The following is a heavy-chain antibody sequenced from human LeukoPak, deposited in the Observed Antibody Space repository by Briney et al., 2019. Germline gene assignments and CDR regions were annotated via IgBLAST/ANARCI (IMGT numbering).Heavy chain of an antibody. D-gene: IGHD3-22*01. J-gene: IGHJ4*02. Sequence: GGSLRLSCAVSGFTVSGNYMSWVRQAPGKGLEWVSLIYSGGTTYYADSVKGRFTISRDNAKNSLYLQMNSLRAEDTAIYYCARENMYDSSDYYGWSGYYDHWGQGTLVTVSS. CDR2: IYSGGTT. CDR3: ARENMYDSSDYYGWSGYYDH. CDR1: GFTVSGNY. V-gene: IGHV3-53*01.